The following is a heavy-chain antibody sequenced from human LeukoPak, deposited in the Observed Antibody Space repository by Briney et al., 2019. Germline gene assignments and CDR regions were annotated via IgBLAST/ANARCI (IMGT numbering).Heavy chain of an antibody. V-gene: IGHV1-3*01. D-gene: IGHD2-2*01. CDR1: GYTFTSYA. Sequence: ATVKVSCKASGYTFTSYAMHWVRQAPGQRLEWMGWINAGNGNTKYSQKFQGRVTITGDTSASTAYMELSSLRSEDTAVYYCARGYCSSTSCPLYYYYGMDVWGQGTTVTVSS. CDR3: ARGYCSSTSCPLYYYYGMDV. CDR2: INAGNGNT. J-gene: IGHJ6*02.